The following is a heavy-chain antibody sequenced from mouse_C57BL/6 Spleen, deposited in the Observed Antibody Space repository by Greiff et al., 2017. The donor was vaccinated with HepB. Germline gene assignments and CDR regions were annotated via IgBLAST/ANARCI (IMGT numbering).Heavy chain of an antibody. CDR2: ISSGGSYT. D-gene: IGHD3-2*02. Sequence: EVKVVESGGDLVKPRGSLKLSCAASGFTFSSYGMSWVRQTPDKRLEWVATISSGGSYTYYPDSVKGRFTISRDNAKNTLYLQMSSLKSEDTAMYYCARHRLLYYYAMDYWGQGTSVTVSS. V-gene: IGHV5-6*01. CDR3: ARHRLLYYYAMDY. J-gene: IGHJ4*01. CDR1: GFTFSSYG.